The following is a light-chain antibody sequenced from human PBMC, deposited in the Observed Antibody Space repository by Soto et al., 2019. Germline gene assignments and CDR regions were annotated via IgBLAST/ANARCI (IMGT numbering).Light chain of an antibody. J-gene: IGLJ3*02. CDR3: CSYAGTYTLV. V-gene: IGLV2-11*01. CDR2: DVT. Sequence: QSALTQPRSVSGSPGQSVTFSCIGTSSDIGTYNFVSWYQQYPGKAPKLMIYDVTKRPSGVPHRFSGSKSGNTASLTIFGLQAEDEADYYCCSYAGTYTLVFGGGTKLTVL. CDR1: SSDIGTYNF.